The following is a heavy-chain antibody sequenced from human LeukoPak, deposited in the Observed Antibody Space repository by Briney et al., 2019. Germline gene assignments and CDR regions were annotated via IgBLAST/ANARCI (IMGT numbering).Heavy chain of an antibody. CDR3: AREERVTFAPTYDY. CDR2: TYYRSKWYN. D-gene: IGHD2-21*02. CDR1: GDSVSSNSAA. J-gene: IGHJ4*02. V-gene: IGHV6-1*01. Sequence: SQTLSLTCAISGDSVSSNSAAWNWIRQSPSRGLEWLGRTYYRSKWYNDYAVSVKSRITINPDTSKSQFSLQLKSVTPEDTAVYYCAREERVTFAPTYDYWGQGTLVTVSS.